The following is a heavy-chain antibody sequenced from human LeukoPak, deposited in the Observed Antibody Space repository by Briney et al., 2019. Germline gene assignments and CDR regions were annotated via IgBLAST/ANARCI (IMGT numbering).Heavy chain of an antibody. J-gene: IGHJ4*02. Sequence: ASVKVSCKASGYTFTSYDINWVRQATGQGLEWMGWMNPNSGNTGYAQKFQGRVTITRNTSISTAYMELSSLRSEDTAVHYCARKYYDFWSGYYISWGQGTLVTVSS. V-gene: IGHV1-8*03. CDR2: MNPNSGNT. CDR1: GYTFTSYD. D-gene: IGHD3-3*01. CDR3: ARKYYDFWSGYYIS.